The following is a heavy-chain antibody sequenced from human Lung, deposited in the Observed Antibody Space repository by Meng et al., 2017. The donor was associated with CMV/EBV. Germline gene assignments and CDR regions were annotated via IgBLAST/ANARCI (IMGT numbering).Heavy chain of an antibody. J-gene: IGHJ4*02. D-gene: IGHD6-13*01. Sequence: GVXXKLSCAASGFTFSSYAMSWVRQAPGKGLEWVSAISGSGGSTYYADSVKGRFTISRDNSKNTLYLQMNSLRAEDTAVYYCAKYIAAAGILSVYFDYWGQGXLVTVSS. CDR3: AKYIAAAGILSVYFDY. CDR2: ISGSGGST. CDR1: GFTFSSYA. V-gene: IGHV3-23*01.